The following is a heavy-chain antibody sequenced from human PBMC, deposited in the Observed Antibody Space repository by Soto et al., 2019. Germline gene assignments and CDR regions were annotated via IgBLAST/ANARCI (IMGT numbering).Heavy chain of an antibody. D-gene: IGHD3-22*01. CDR2: INHSGST. J-gene: IGHJ4*02. Sequence: SETLSLTCAVYGGSFSGYYWSWIRQPPGKGLEWIGEINHSGSTNYNPSLKSRVTISVDTSKNQFSLKLSSVTAADTAVYYCARGRYGITMIVVVITTFYFDYWGQGTLVTVSS. CDR1: GGSFSGYY. V-gene: IGHV4-34*01. CDR3: ARGRYGITMIVVVITTFYFDY.